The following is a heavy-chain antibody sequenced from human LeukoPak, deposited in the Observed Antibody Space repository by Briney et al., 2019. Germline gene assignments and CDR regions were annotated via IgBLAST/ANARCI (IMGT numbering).Heavy chain of an antibody. D-gene: IGHD3-9*01. V-gene: IGHV4-34*01. CDR3: ARGPRYYGILTGYHEYYYYYGMDV. Sequence: PSETLSLTCAVYGGSFSGYYWSWIRQPPGKGLEWIGEINHSGSTNYNPSLKSRVTISVDTSKNQFSLKLSSVTAPDTAVYYCARGPRYYGILTGYHEYYYYYGMDVWGQGTTVTVSS. CDR1: GGSFSGYY. J-gene: IGHJ6*02. CDR2: INHSGST.